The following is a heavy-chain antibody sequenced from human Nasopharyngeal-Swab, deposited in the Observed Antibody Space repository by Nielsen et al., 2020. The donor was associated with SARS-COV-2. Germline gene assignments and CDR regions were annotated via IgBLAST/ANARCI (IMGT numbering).Heavy chain of an antibody. CDR3: ATAPPIRYGEETGWFDP. CDR1: GYTLTELS. D-gene: IGHD4-17*01. V-gene: IGHV1-24*01. CDR2: FDPEDGET. Sequence: ASVKVSCKVSGYTLTELSMHWVRQAPGKGLEWMGGFDPEDGETIYAQKFQGRVTMTEDTSTDTAYMALSSLRSEDTAVYYCATAPPIRYGEETGWFDPWGQGTLVTVSS. J-gene: IGHJ5*02.